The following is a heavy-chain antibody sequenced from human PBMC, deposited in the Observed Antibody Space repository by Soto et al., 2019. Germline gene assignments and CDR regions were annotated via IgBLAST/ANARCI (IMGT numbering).Heavy chain of an antibody. V-gene: IGHV3-30*02. CDR1: GFSFSDYG. J-gene: IGHJ5*02. D-gene: IGHD6-6*01. CDR3: ARGANIAARFWFDP. CDR2: IWYDGSNK. Sequence: GGSLRLSCAASGFSFSDYGMHWVRQAPGKGLEWVALIWYDGSNKYYEDSVKGRFTISRDNSKNTLFLQMSSLRSEDTAVYYCARGANIAARFWFDPWGQGTLVTVSS.